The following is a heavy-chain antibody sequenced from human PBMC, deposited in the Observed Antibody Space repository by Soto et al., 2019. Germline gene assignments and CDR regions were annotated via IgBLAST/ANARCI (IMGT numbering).Heavy chain of an antibody. CDR3: ARARPRTISSSDYYYYGLDV. J-gene: IGHJ6*02. V-gene: IGHV4-61*08. Sequence: QVQLQESGPGLVKPLETLSLTCTVSGGSVSSGDYYWSWIRQPPGKGLEWIGYIYYSGNTTYNRSTTHHATRKSRVTISLDSSKNQFSLKLSCMTAADTAVYSCARARPRTISSSDYYYYGLDVWGLGTTVTVSS. CDR1: GGSVSSGDYY. D-gene: IGHD6-19*01. CDR2: IYYSGNT.